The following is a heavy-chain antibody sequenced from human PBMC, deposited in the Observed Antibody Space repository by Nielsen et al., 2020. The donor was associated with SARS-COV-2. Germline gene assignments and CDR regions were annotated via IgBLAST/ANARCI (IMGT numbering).Heavy chain of an antibody. CDR1: GFTFSSYW. D-gene: IGHD6-13*01. Sequence: GESLKISCAASGFTFSSYWMSWVRQAPGKGLEWVANIKQDGSEKYYVDSVKGRFTISRDNAKNSLYLQMNSLRVEDTAVYYCATLGGLAAAGTLDYWGQGTLVTVSS. CDR3: ATLGGLAAAGTLDY. J-gene: IGHJ4*02. V-gene: IGHV3-7*05. CDR2: IKQDGSEK.